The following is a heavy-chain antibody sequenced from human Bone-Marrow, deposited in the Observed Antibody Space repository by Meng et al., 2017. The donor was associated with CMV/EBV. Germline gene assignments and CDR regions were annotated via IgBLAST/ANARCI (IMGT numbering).Heavy chain of an antibody. V-gene: IGHV1-18*01. Sequence: ASVKVSCKASGYTFTSYGISWVRQAPGQGLEWMGWISAYNGNTNYAQKLQGRVTITTDESTSTAYMELSSLRSDDTAVYYCARDLAEEYQLLYKTAEKPYYYYGMDVWGQGTTVTVSS. J-gene: IGHJ6*02. D-gene: IGHD2-2*02. CDR2: ISAYNGNT. CDR3: ARDLAEEYQLLYKTAEKPYYYYGMDV. CDR1: GYTFTSYG.